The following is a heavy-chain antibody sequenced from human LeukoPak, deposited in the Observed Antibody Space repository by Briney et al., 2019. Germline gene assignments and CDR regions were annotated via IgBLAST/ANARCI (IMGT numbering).Heavy chain of an antibody. CDR2: INTDRSST. Sequence: PGGSLRLSCAASGFTFSSYWMHWVRQAPGKGLVWVSRINTDRSSTSYADSVKGRFTISRDNAKNTLYLQMNSLRAEDTAVYYCAIFPYDSSGYSLGYWGQGTLVTVSS. CDR3: AIFPYDSSGYSLGY. V-gene: IGHV3-74*01. D-gene: IGHD3-22*01. J-gene: IGHJ4*02. CDR1: GFTFSSYW.